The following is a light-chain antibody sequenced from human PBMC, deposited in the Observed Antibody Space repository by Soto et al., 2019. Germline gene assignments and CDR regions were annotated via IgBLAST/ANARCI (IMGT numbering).Light chain of an antibody. CDR1: SSNIGSNF. J-gene: IGLJ3*02. CDR3: AVWDDSLSGVV. CDR2: RIN. V-gene: IGLV1-47*01. Sequence: QSVLTQAPSASGTPGQRVTISCSGSSSNIGSNFVYWYQQLPGTAPKLLIYRINQRPSGVPDRFSGSLSGTSASLAISGLXXXXXXXYYCAVWDDSLSGVVFGGGTKLTV.